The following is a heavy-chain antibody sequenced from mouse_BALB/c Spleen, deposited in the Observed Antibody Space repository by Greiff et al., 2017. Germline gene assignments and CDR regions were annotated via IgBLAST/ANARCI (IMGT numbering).Heavy chain of an antibody. V-gene: IGHV1S81*02. CDR2: INPSNGRT. Sequence: QVQLQQPGAELVKPGASVKLSCKASGYTFTSYWMHWVKQRPGQGLEWIGEINPSNGRTNYNEKFKSKATLTVDKSSSTAYMQLSSLTSEDSAVYYCARPSMDYYAMDNWGQGTSVTVSS. J-gene: IGHJ4*01. D-gene: IGHD1-1*02. CDR3: ARPSMDYYAMDN. CDR1: GYTFTSYW.